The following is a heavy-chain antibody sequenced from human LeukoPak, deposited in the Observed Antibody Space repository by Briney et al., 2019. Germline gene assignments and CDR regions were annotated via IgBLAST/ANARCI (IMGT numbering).Heavy chain of an antibody. Sequence: GGSLRLSCVPSVFTFDDYGMSWVRQAPGEGLEWVSGVNWIGGTTGYAVSVKGRFTISRDSAKNSPYLQMNSLRAEDTAFYYCARDLGYKDYVSAFDLWGQGTMVTVSS. V-gene: IGHV3-20*04. CDR2: VNWIGGTT. J-gene: IGHJ3*01. CDR1: VFTFDDYG. D-gene: IGHD5-24*01. CDR3: ARDLGYKDYVSAFDL.